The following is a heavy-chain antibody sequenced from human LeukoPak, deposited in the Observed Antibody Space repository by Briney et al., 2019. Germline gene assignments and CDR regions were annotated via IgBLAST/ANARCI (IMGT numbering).Heavy chain of an antibody. J-gene: IGHJ4*02. CDR2: IYPGDSDT. CDR3: ARPRAVAGYYFDY. V-gene: IGHV5-51*01. D-gene: IGHD6-19*01. Sequence: KNGESLKISCKGSGYSFTSYWIGWVRQMPGKGLEWMGTIYPGDSDTRYSPSFQGQVTISADKSISTAYLQWSSLKASDTAMYYCARPRAVAGYYFDYWGQGTLVTVSS. CDR1: GYSFTSYW.